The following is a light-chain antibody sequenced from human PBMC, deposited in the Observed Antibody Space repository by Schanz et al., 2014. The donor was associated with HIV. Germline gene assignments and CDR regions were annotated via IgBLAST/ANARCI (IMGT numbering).Light chain of an antibody. CDR1: QSISSW. V-gene: IGKV1-5*03. CDR3: QQYNTYWT. J-gene: IGKJ1*01. CDR2: KAS. Sequence: DIQMTQPPSTLSASVGDRVTITCRASQSISSWLAWYQHKPGKAPKLLIYKASSLESGVPSRFSGSGSGTEFTLTISSLQPDDFATYYCQQYNTYWTFGQGTKVEIK.